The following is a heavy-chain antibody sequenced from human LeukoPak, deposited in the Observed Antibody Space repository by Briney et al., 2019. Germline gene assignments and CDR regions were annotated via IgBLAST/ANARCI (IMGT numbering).Heavy chain of an antibody. D-gene: IGHD2-15*01. V-gene: IGHV3-48*02. CDR3: AREYCSGGSCSQDY. J-gene: IGHJ4*02. CDR2: ISSGSSTI. CDR1: GVTLSSYA. Sequence: PGGSLRLSCAASGVTLSSYAMNWVRQAPGKGLEWVSYISSGSSTIYYADSVKGRFTISRDNAKNSLYLQMNSLRDEDTAVYYCAREYCSGGSCSQDYWGQGTLVTVSS.